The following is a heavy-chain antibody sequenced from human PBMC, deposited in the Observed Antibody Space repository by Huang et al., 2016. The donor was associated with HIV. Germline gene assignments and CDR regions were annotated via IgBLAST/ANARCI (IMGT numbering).Heavy chain of an antibody. CDR3: ARDRFGWIQPTEPFYI. J-gene: IGHJ3*02. D-gene: IGHD5-18*01. CDR1: GFSLSRYS. CDR2: ISSSSSTM. V-gene: IGHV3-48*01. Sequence: EEQLVESGGGLVKPGGSLRLSCAVSGFSLSRYSLHWVRQAPGTGLEGVSYISSSSSTMHYADSVKGRFTISRENAKNLLDLQMHSLRAEETAIYYCARDRFGWIQPTEPFYIWGQGTLVSVSS.